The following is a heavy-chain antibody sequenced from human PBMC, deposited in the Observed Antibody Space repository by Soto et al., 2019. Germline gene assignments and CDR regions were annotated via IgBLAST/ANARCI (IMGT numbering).Heavy chain of an antibody. Sequence: EVQLVESGGGLVKPGGSLRLSCAASGFTFSSYSMNWVRQAPGKGLEWVSSISSSSSYIYYADSVKGRFTISRDNAKNSLYVQMNSLRAEDTAVYYCARGSDISTTDGWFDPWGQGTLVTVSS. D-gene: IGHD3-9*01. CDR1: GFTFSSYS. J-gene: IGHJ5*02. CDR2: ISSSSSYI. V-gene: IGHV3-21*01. CDR3: ARGSDISTTDGWFDP.